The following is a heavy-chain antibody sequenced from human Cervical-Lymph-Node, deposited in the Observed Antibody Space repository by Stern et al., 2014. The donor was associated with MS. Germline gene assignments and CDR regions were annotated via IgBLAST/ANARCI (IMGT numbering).Heavy chain of an antibody. CDR2: IKQDGREK. D-gene: IGHD2-21*02. CDR3: AREYGGDHFDY. CDR1: GFSFSSYW. V-gene: IGHV3-7*03. J-gene: IGHJ4*02. Sequence: VQLGQSGGGLVQPGGSLRLSCAASGFSFSSYWMSWVRQAPGKGLEWVANIKQDGREKYCVDSVKGRFTISRDNTKNSLFLQLDSLRADDTAVYYCAREYGGDHFDYWGQGTLVTVSS.